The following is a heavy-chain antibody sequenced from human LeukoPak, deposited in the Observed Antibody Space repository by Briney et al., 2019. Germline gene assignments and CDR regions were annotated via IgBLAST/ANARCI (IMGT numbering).Heavy chain of an antibody. CDR1: GFTFSSYG. V-gene: IGHV3-30*18. CDR2: ISYDGSNK. D-gene: IGHD2-15*01. J-gene: IGHJ4*02. Sequence: PGGSLRLSCAASGFTFSSYGMHWVRQAPGKGLEWVAVISYDGSNKYYADSVKGRFTISRDNSKNTLYLQMNSLRAEDTAVYYCAKGDKVDYWGRGTLVTVSS. CDR3: AKGDKVDY.